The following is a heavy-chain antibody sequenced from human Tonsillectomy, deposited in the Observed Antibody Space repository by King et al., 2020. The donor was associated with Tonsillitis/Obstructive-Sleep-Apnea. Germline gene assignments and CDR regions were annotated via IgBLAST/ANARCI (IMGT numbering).Heavy chain of an antibody. CDR3: ARIGCSSTSCHDYYYYYYMDV. D-gene: IGHD2-2*01. V-gene: IGHV5-51*01. Sequence: VQLVQSGAEVKKPGESLKISCKGSGYSFTNYWIGWVRQMPGKGLEWMGIIYPGDPDTRYSPSFQGQVTISADKSISTAYLQWSSLKASDTAMYYCARIGCSSTSCHDYYYYYYMDVWGKGATVTVSS. CDR2: IYPGDPDT. J-gene: IGHJ6*03. CDR1: GYSFTNYW.